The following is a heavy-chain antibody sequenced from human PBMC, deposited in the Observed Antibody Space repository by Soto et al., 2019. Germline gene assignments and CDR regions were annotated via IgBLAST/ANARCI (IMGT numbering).Heavy chain of an antibody. J-gene: IGHJ5*02. D-gene: IGHD3-16*01. CDR2: VSRAGTYT. CDR1: GFTFSSYA. V-gene: IGHV3-23*01. Sequence: EVQLLESGGDVVRPGGSLRLSCAASGFTFSSYAMGWVRQAPGKGLEWVAGVSRAGTYTFYADSVRGRFSISRDNSRDSVHLYMNALRGDDTAVYFCLKYTVTEDLGESWGQGTLVSVSS. CDR3: LKYTVTEDLGES.